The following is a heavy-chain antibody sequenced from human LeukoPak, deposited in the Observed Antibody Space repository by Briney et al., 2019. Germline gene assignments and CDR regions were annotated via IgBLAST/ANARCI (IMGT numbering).Heavy chain of an antibody. CDR3: ARDYDPSGWFDP. D-gene: IGHD3-3*01. V-gene: IGHV4-59*01. J-gene: IGHJ5*02. CDR2: INYSGNT. CDR1: GGSISSNY. Sequence: SETLSLTCTVSGGSISSNYWSWIRQPPGKGLQWVGYINYSGNTNYNPSLKSRVTISVDTSKNQFSLKLSSVTAADTAVYYCARDYDPSGWFDPWGQGTLVTVSS.